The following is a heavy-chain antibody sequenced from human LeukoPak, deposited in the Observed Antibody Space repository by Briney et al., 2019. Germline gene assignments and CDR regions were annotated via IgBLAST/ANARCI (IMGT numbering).Heavy chain of an antibody. D-gene: IGHD3-10*01. V-gene: IGHV3-7*01. CDR3: ARDREEMVRAPYAFGI. Sequence: MTWVRQXPGKGLEWVANIKQDESEKYYADSVKGGFSVSRDNGKSSLYLQMNSLRAEDTAVYYCARDREEMVRAPYAFGIWGQGTMVTVSS. J-gene: IGHJ3*02. CDR2: IKQDESEK.